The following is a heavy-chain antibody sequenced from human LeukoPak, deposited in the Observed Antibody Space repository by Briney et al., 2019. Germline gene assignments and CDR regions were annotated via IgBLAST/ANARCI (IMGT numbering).Heavy chain of an antibody. CDR2: ISASGNKT. CDR3: ATFDF. J-gene: IGHJ3*01. CDR1: GITFKNFA. V-gene: IGHV3-23*01. Sequence: GGSLRLSCGTSGITFKNFAMSWVRYAPGKGLQWVATISASGNKTYYAESVKHRYSISRDNVRNTLSLQMNSLRVDDTALYYCATFDFWGQGTMVTVSS.